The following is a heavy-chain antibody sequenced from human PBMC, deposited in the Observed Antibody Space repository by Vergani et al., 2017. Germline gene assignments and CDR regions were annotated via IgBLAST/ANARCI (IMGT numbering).Heavy chain of an antibody. Sequence: QVQLVQSGAEVKKPGSSVKVSCKASGGTFSSYTISWVRQAPGQGLEWMGRIIPILGIANYAQKFQGRVTITADKSTSTAYMELSSLRSEDTAVYYCATQSIAAAGRGGFDYWDQGTLVTVSS. CDR2: IIPILGIA. CDR1: GGTFSSYT. V-gene: IGHV1-69*09. J-gene: IGHJ4*02. D-gene: IGHD6-13*01. CDR3: ATQSIAAAGRGGFDY.